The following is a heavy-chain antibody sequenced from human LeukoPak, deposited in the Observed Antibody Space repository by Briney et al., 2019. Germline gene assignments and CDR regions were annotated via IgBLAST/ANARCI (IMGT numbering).Heavy chain of an antibody. Sequence: GASVKVSCKASGYTFTSYDINWVRQATGQGLEWMGWMNPNSGNTGYAQKFQGRVTMTRYTSISTAYMELSSLRSEDTAVYYCAARVGIAAAGRGRNFDYWGQGTLVTVSS. CDR3: AARVGIAAAGRGRNFDY. CDR1: GYTFTSYD. D-gene: IGHD6-13*01. V-gene: IGHV1-8*01. CDR2: MNPNSGNT. J-gene: IGHJ4*02.